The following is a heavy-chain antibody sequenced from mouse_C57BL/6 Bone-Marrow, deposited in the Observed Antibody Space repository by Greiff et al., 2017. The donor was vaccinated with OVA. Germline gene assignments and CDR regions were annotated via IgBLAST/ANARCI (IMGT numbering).Heavy chain of an antibody. CDR3: AMRDY. CDR1: GFNIKDYY. J-gene: IGHJ4*01. Sequence: EVQLQESGAELVKPGASVKLSCTASGFNIKDYYMHWVQPRTEQGLEWIGRIDPEDGETKYAPTFQGKATITADTTSNTAYLQLSSLTSEDNAVDYCAMRDYWGQGTAVTVSS. CDR2: IDPEDGET. V-gene: IGHV14-2*01.